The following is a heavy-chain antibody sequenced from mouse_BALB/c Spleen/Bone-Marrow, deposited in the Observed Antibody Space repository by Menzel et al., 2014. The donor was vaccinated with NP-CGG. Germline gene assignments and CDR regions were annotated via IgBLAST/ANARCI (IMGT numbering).Heavy chain of an antibody. V-gene: IGHV14-3*02. CDR3: ATLTTVVDAMDY. J-gene: IGHJ4*01. CDR1: GFNIKDTY. D-gene: IGHD1-1*01. Sequence: EVQLQQSGAELVKPGASVKLSCTASGFNIKDTYMHWVKQRPEQGLEWIGRIDPANGNTKYDPKFQGKATITADTSSNTAYLQLSSLTSEDTAVYYCATLTTVVDAMDYWGQGTSVTVSS. CDR2: IDPANGNT.